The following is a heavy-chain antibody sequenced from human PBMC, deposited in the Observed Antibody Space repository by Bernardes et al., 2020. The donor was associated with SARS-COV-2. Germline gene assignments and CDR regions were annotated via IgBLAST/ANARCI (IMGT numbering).Heavy chain of an antibody. CDR2: INSDGSST. CDR1: GFTFSSYW. V-gene: IGHV3-74*01. CDR3: ARVDRGYSYGLDY. Sequence: GGSLRLSCAASGFTFSSYWMHWVRQAPGKGLVWVSRINSDGSSTSYADSVKGRFTISRDNAKNTLYLQMNSLRAEDTAVYYCARVDRGYSYGLDYWGQGTLVTVSS. J-gene: IGHJ4*02. D-gene: IGHD5-18*01.